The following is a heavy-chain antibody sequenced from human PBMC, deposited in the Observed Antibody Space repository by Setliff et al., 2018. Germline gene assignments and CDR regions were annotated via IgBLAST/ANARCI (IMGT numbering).Heavy chain of an antibody. CDR2: ILFDGSRN. Sequence: GGSLRLSCAASGFTFSSYSMNWVRQAPGKGLEWVAVILFDGSRNYYADSVKGRFTISRDNSKNTLYLQMNSLRAEDTAVYYCARDITKWGYFFDYWGLGTLVTVSS. CDR3: ARDITKWGYFFDY. J-gene: IGHJ4*02. V-gene: IGHV3-33*08. D-gene: IGHD3-10*01. CDR1: GFTFSSYS.